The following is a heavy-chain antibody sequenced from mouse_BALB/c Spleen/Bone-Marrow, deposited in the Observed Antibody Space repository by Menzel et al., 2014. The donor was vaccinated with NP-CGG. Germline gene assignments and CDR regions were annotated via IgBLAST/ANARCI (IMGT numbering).Heavy chain of an antibody. D-gene: IGHD1-2*01. CDR2: ISYSGNA. J-gene: IGHJ2*01. CDR3: ARGNGYHFDY. Sequence: EVKLQESGPSLVKPSQTLSLTCSVTGDSITSSYWNWIRKFPGNKLEYMGYISYSGNAYYNPSLKSRISLTRDTSENQYYLQLNSVTTEDTATYFCARGNGYHFDYWGQGTTLTVSS. V-gene: IGHV3-8*02. CDR1: GDSITSSY.